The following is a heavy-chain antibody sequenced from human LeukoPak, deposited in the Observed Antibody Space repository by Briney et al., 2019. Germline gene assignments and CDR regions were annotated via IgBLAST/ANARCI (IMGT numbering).Heavy chain of an antibody. J-gene: IGHJ6*02. Sequence: PGGSLRLSCAAPGFTVSSYGIHWVRQAPGKGLQWVAFISYDGSNKYSAVSVKGRFTISRDNSRNTVYLQMNSLSAEDTAVYYCAKDFSVAGPYYYYYGMDVWGQGTTVTVSS. V-gene: IGHV3-30*18. CDR1: GFTVSSYG. CDR2: ISYDGSNK. D-gene: IGHD6-19*01. CDR3: AKDFSVAGPYYYYYGMDV.